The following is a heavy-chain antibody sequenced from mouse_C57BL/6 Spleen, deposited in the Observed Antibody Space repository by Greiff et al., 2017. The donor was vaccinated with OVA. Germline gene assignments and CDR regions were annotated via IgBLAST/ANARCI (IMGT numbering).Heavy chain of an antibody. CDR1: GFSLTSYG. CDR2: IWSGGST. J-gene: IGHJ4*01. V-gene: IGHV2-2*01. D-gene: IGHD2-5*01. CDR3: ARTIVTTNDYAMDY. Sequence: VKLKQSGPGLVQPSQSLSITCTVSGFSLTSYGVHWVRQSPGKGLEWLGVIWSGGSTDYNAAFISRLSISKDNSKSQVFFKMNSLQADDTAIYYCARTIVTTNDYAMDYWGQGTSVTVSS.